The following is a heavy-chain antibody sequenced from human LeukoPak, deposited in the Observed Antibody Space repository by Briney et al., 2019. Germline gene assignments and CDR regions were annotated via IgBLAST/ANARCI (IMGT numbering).Heavy chain of an antibody. Sequence: SETLSLTCAVYGGSFSGYYWSWIRQPPGKGLEWIGSINYSGSTNYNPSLKSRVTISVDTSKNQFSLKLSSVTAADTAVYYCARYVVVITTIDYWGQGTLVTVSS. CDR1: GGSFSGYY. V-gene: IGHV4-34*01. CDR2: INYSGST. D-gene: IGHD3-22*01. CDR3: ARYVVVITTIDY. J-gene: IGHJ4*02.